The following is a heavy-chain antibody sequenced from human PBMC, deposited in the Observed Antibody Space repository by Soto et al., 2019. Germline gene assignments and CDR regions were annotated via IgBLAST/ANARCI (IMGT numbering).Heavy chain of an antibody. J-gene: IGHJ3*02. CDR3: ASWCSGGSCCGGDDAFDI. D-gene: IGHD2-15*01. CDR2: ISSSSSYI. V-gene: IGHV3-21*01. Sequence: EVQLVESGGGLVKPGGSLRLSCAASGFTFSSYSMNWVRQAPGKGLEWVSSISSSSSYIYYADSVKGRFTISRDNAKNSLDVQRNSLRAEDTAVYYCASWCSGGSCCGGDDAFDIWGQGTMVTVSS. CDR1: GFTFSSYS.